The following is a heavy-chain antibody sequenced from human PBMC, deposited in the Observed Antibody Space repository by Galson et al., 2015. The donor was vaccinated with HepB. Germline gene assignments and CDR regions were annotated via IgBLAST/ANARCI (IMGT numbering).Heavy chain of an antibody. CDR3: ARPLVLNGRFTPGVGPFHI. J-gene: IGHJ3*02. CDR1: GVSISGGQYY. CDR2: IYFGGRT. D-gene: IGHD2-8*01. V-gene: IGHV4-39*01. Sequence: ETLSLTCAVSGVSISGGQYYWGWIRQSPTEGLDWIGSIYFGGRTYFSPSFQSRVAMSVDTSKNRLSLTLRSVTAADTAVYYCARPLVLNGRFTPGVGPFHIWGHGTMVTVS.